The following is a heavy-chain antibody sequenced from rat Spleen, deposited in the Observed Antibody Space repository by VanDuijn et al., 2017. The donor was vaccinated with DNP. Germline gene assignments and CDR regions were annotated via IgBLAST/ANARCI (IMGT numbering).Heavy chain of an antibody. CDR3: TTGQLLDY. Sequence: EVQLQESGPGLVKPSQSLSLTCSVTGYSITSNYWGWIRKFPGNKMEYIGHISYSGSTNYNPSLKSRISITRDTSKNQFFLHLNSVTTEDTATYYCTTGQLLDYWGQGVMVTVSS. V-gene: IGHV3-1*01. J-gene: IGHJ2*01. D-gene: IGHD1-10*01. CDR1: GYSITSNY. CDR2: ISYSGST.